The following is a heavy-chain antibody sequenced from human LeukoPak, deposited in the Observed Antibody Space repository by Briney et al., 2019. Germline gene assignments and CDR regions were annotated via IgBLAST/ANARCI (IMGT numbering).Heavy chain of an antibody. D-gene: IGHD4-17*01. CDR3: ARDSQMTTVTWYYFDY. CDR1: GFTFSSYA. Sequence: GGSLRLSCAASGFTFSSYAMSWVRQAPGKGLEWVSAISGSGGSTYYADSVKGRFTISRDNSKNTLYLQMNSLRAEDTAVYYCARDSQMTTVTWYYFDYWGQGTLVTVSS. CDR2: ISGSGGST. V-gene: IGHV3-23*01. J-gene: IGHJ4*02.